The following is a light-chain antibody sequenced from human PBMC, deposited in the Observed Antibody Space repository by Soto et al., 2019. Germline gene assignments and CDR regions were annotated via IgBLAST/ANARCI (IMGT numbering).Light chain of an antibody. V-gene: IGKV3-15*01. CDR1: QSISTS. J-gene: IGKJ2*01. CDR2: GAS. CDR3: QQYINLPPYT. Sequence: EIVMTQSPATLSVSPGERATLSCRASQSISTSLAWYQQSPGQAPRLLIYGASTRATGVPARFSGSGSGTDFTLTISSPQSEDFAVYYGQQYINLPPYTFGQGTKLE.